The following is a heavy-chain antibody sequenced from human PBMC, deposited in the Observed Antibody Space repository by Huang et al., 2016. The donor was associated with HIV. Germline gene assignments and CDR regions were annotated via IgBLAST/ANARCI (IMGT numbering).Heavy chain of an antibody. D-gene: IGHD3-16*01. CDR2: ISAYNGNT. CDR3: ARGGMGAFDI. J-gene: IGHJ3*02. V-gene: IGHV1-18*01. Sequence: QVQLVQSGAEVKKPGASVKVSCKASGYIFATYGINWVRQAPGQGLEWMVWISAYNGNTNEAQKLQGKVTMTTDTSTSTAYMELGSVRSDDTAVYFCARGGMGAFDIWGQGTMVTVSS. CDR1: GYIFATYG.